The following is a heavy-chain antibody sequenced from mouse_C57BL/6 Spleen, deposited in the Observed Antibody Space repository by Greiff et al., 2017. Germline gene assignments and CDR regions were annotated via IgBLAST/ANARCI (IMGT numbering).Heavy chain of an antibody. J-gene: IGHJ3*01. CDR2: IDPENGDT. CDR1: GFNIKDDY. D-gene: IGHD2-3*01. CDR3: TTGWLLRFAY. V-gene: IGHV14-4*01. Sequence: EVQLQQSGAELVRPGASVKLSCTASGFNIKDDYMHWVKQRPEQGLEWIGWIDPENGDTEYASKFQGKATITADTSSNTAYLQLSSLTSEDTAVYYCTTGWLLRFAYWGQGTLVTVSA.